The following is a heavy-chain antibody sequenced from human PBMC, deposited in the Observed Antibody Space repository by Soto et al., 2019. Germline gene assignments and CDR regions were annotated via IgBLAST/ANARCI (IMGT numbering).Heavy chain of an antibody. D-gene: IGHD3-16*01. CDR2: ISGSGGTT. CDR1: GFTFGSYG. Sequence: EVQLMESGGDLVQPGGSLRLSCAASGFTFGSYGMSWVRQSPGKGLEWVSTISGSGGTTFYADSVKGRFTISRDNAKNTLYLQMNSLRAEDTAIYYCASDPYIIETTHDFWGQGTLVTVS. V-gene: IGHV3-23*01. CDR3: ASDPYIIETTHDF. J-gene: IGHJ4*02.